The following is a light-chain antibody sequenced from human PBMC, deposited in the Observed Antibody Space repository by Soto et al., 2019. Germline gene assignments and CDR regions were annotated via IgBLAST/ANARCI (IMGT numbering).Light chain of an antibody. CDR2: GVS. CDR3: SSYTSSRTYV. J-gene: IGLJ1*01. Sequence: QSALTQPASVSGSPGQSITISCTGTTSDVGGYNYVSWYQQHPGKAPKLMIYGVSIRPSGASDRFSGSKSGNTASLTISGLQAEDEADYYCSSYTSSRTYVFGTGTKVTV. CDR1: TSDVGGYNY. V-gene: IGLV2-14*01.